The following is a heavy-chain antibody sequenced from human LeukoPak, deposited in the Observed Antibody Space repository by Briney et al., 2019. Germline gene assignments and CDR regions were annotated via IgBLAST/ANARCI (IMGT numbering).Heavy chain of an antibody. Sequence: ASVKVSCKASGYTFTSYYMHWVRQAPGQGLEWMGWINPNSGGTNYAQKFQGRVTMTRDTSISTAYMELSRPRSDDTAVYYCARDSTPTVTGSFDYWGQGTLVTVSS. D-gene: IGHD4-17*01. CDR2: INPNSGGT. J-gene: IGHJ4*02. CDR1: GYTFTSYY. CDR3: ARDSTPTVTGSFDY. V-gene: IGHV1-2*02.